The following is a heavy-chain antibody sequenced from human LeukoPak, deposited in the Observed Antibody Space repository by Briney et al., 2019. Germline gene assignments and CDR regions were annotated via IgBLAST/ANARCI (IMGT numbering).Heavy chain of an antibody. D-gene: IGHD2-2*01. CDR1: GFTFSSYG. CDR2: IRYDGSNK. V-gene: IGHV3-30*02. CDR3: ARDQSIVVPAAMPDAFDI. J-gene: IGHJ3*02. Sequence: GGSLRLSCAASGFTFSSYGMHWVRQAPGKGLEWVAFIRYDGSNKYYADSVKGRFTISRDNSKNTLYLQMNSLRAEDTAVYYCARDQSIVVPAAMPDAFDIWGQGTMVTVSS.